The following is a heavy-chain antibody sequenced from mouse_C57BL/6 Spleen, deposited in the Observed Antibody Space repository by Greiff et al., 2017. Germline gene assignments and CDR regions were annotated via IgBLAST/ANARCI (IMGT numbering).Heavy chain of an antibody. CDR1: GYTFTSYW. Sequence: VKLQESGAELVMPGASVKLSCKASGYTFTSYWMHWVKQRPGQGLEWIGEIDPSDSYTNYNQKFKGKSTLTVDKSSSTAYMQLSSLTSEDSAVYYCARFITTVVAHDYWGQGTTLTVSS. J-gene: IGHJ2*01. D-gene: IGHD1-1*01. CDR3: ARFITTVVAHDY. V-gene: IGHV1-69*01. CDR2: IDPSDSYT.